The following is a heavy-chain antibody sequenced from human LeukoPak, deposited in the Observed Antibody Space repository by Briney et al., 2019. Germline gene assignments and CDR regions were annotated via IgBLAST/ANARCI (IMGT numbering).Heavy chain of an antibody. D-gene: IGHD2-21*01. J-gene: IGHJ3*02. CDR2: ISNSAI. CDR3: AIIGCYRGVCDYDI. Sequence: GGSPRLSCATSGFTFTNYGMNWIRQAPGKGLEWVSYISNSAILYADSVKGRFTISRDNARNSLYLQMNSLRAEDTAVYYCAIIGCYRGVCDYDIWGQGTMVTVSS. CDR1: GFTFTNYG. V-gene: IGHV3-48*01.